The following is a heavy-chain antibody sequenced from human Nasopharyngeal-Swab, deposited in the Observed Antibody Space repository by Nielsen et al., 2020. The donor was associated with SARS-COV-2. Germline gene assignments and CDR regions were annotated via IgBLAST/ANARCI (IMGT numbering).Heavy chain of an antibody. Sequence: SVKVSCKASGGTFSSYAISWVRQAPGQGLEWMGGIIPIFGTSNYAQKFQGRVTITADESTSTAYMELSSLRSEDTAVYYRAKDGYDILTGYYPPPYYGMDVWGQGTTVTVSS. CDR1: GGTFSSYA. V-gene: IGHV1-69*13. CDR2: IIPIFGTS. CDR3: AKDGYDILTGYYPPPYYGMDV. D-gene: IGHD3-9*01. J-gene: IGHJ6*02.